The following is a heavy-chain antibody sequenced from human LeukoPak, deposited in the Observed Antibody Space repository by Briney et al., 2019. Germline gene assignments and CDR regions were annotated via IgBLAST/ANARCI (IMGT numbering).Heavy chain of an antibody. J-gene: IGHJ4*02. Sequence: SETLSLTCAVYGGSFSGYYWSWIRQPPGKGLEWIGEINHSGSTNYNPSLKSRVTTSVDTSKNQFSLKLSSVTAADTAVYYCAGESIAAAGTFDYWGQGTLVTVSS. CDR2: INHSGST. CDR3: AGESIAAAGTFDY. V-gene: IGHV4-34*01. CDR1: GGSFSGYY. D-gene: IGHD6-13*01.